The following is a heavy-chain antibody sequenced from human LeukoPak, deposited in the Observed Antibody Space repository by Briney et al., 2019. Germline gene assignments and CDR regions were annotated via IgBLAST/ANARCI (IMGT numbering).Heavy chain of an antibody. D-gene: IGHD3-22*01. V-gene: IGHV1-8*01. CDR2: MNPDSGDT. CDR1: GYTFTSYE. CDR3: ARGLGSYDSSELTWPMISL. J-gene: IGHJ4*02. Sequence: ASVKVSCTASGYTFTSYEINWVRQATGHGLEWMGWMNPDSGDTAYAQKLQGRITMTRSTSITTAYMELSSLRSEDTAVYYCARGLGSYDSSELTWPMISLWGQGTQVTVSS.